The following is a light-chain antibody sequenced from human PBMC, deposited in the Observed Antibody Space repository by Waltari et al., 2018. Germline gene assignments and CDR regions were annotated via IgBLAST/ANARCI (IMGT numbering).Light chain of an antibody. V-gene: IGLV2-23*01. Sequence: QSALTQPASVSGSPGQSITISCTGTSSDVGNYNLVSWHQQHPGKAPKLMISAGSKRPSGVSNRFSGSKSGNTASLTISGLQAEDEADYYCCSYAGSSTYVFGTGTKVTVL. J-gene: IGLJ1*01. CDR3: CSYAGSSTYV. CDR1: SSDVGNYNL. CDR2: AGS.